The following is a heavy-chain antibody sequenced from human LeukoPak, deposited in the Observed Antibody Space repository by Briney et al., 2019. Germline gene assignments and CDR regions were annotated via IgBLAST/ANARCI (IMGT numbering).Heavy chain of an antibody. Sequence: GGSLRLSCAASGFIFSTNYMSWVRQAPGKGLEWVSVIYSGGSPYYADSVKGRFTISRDNSKNTLYLQMNSLRAEDTAVYYCARDLNYYDSSGYGHWGQGTLVTVSS. CDR1: GFIFSTNY. J-gene: IGHJ4*02. D-gene: IGHD3-22*01. CDR2: IYSGGSP. CDR3: ARDLNYYDSSGYGH. V-gene: IGHV3-53*01.